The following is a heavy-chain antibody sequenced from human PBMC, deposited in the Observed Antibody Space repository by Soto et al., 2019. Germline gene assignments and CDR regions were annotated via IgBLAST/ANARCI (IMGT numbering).Heavy chain of an antibody. CDR2: INHSGST. J-gene: IGHJ5*02. V-gene: IGHV4-34*01. CDR1: GGSFSGYY. Sequence: SETLSLTCAVYGGSFSGYYWSWIRQPPGKGLEWIGEINHSGSTNYNPSLKSRVTISVDTSKNQFSLKLSSVTAADTAVYYCARPYSSGYPPRVDPWGQGTLVTVSS. CDR3: ARPYSSGYPPRVDP. D-gene: IGHD3-22*01.